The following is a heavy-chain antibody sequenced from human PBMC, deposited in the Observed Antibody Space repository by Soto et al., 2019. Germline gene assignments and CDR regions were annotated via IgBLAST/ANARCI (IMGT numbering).Heavy chain of an antibody. J-gene: IGHJ5*02. CDR3: ARDLNLAVAGSLLNWFDP. Sequence: SETLSLTCTVSGVPISNFYWSWIRQPPGSGLEWIGYIYYGGTTNFNPSLKSRVTISLDTSKNQLSLELRSVTAADTAIYYCARDLNLAVAGSLLNWFDPWGQGTLVTVSS. CDR1: GVPISNFY. V-gene: IGHV4-59*01. D-gene: IGHD6-19*01. CDR2: IYYGGTT.